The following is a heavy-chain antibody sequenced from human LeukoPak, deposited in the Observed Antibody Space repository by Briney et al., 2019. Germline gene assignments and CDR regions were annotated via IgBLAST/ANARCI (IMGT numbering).Heavy chain of an antibody. J-gene: IGHJ4*02. CDR2: INPSGGST. CDR1: GYTFTSYY. Sequence: ASVKVSCKASGYTFTSYYMHWVRQAPGQGLEWMGIINPSGGSTSYAQKFQGRVTMTRDMSTSTVYMELSRLRSEDTAVYYCARGTNVDIVATIQGDYWGQGTLVTVSS. D-gene: IGHD5-12*01. CDR3: ARGTNVDIVATIQGDY. V-gene: IGHV1-46*01.